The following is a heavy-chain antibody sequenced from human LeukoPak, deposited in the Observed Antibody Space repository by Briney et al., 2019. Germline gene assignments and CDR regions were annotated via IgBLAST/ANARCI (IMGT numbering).Heavy chain of an antibody. CDR2: IYPGDPDT. V-gene: IGHV5-51*01. Sequence: PGESLKISCKGSGYSFTSYWIGWVRQMPGKGLEWMGIIYPGDPDTRYSPSFQGQVTISADKSISTAYLQWSSLKASDTAMYYCARYNTGVYYYYYYYMDVWGKGTTVTVSS. D-gene: IGHD1-14*01. CDR1: GYSFTSYW. J-gene: IGHJ6*03. CDR3: ARYNTGVYYYYYYYMDV.